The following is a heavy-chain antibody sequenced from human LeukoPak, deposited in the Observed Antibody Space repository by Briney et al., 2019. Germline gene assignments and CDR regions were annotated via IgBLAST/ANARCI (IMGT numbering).Heavy chain of an antibody. Sequence: QPGGSLRLSCAASGFTFSNYWMHWVRQVPGKGLVWVSRINPGGSSTTYADSVKGRFTIFRDNAKNTLYLQMNSLRAEDTAVYYCARSNQADDYWGQGTLVTVSS. CDR1: GFTFSNYW. CDR3: ARSNQADDY. V-gene: IGHV3-74*01. CDR2: INPGGSST. D-gene: IGHD4-11*01. J-gene: IGHJ4*02.